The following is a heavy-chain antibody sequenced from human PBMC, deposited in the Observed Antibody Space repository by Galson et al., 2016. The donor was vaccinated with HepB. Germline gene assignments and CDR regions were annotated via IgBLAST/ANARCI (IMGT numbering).Heavy chain of an antibody. CDR3: AKDLGYCSSTSCLYYYYGMDV. CDR1: GFTFSSYG. V-gene: IGHV3-30*18. D-gene: IGHD2-2*01. CDR2: ISYDGSNK. Sequence: SLRLSCAASGFTFSSYGMHWVRQAPGKGLEWVAVISYDGSNKYYADSVKGRFTISRDNSKNTLYLQMNSLRAEDTAVYYCAKDLGYCSSTSCLYYYYGMDVWGQGTTVTVSS. J-gene: IGHJ6*02.